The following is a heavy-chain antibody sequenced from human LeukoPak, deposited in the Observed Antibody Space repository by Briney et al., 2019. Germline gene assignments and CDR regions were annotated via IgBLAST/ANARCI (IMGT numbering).Heavy chain of an antibody. CDR3: ARASVLLSADY. CDR2: IYNSGST. Sequence: SETLSLTCAVYGGSFSGYYWSWLRQPTGKGLEWIGRIYNSGSTTYNPSLKSRLTISVDTSKNQFSLNLTSVTAADTAVYYCARASVLLSADYWGQGTLVTVSS. D-gene: IGHD3-16*01. J-gene: IGHJ4*02. V-gene: IGHV4-59*10. CDR1: GGSFSGYY.